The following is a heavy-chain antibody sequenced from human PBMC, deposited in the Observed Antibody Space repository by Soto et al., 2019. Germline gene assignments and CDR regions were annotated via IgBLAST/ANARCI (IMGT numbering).Heavy chain of an antibody. Sequence: GGSLRLSCAASGFTFNNYAMYWVRQTPGKGLEWVSAISGSGGTTYYADSVKGRFTISRDNSKNTLYLQMNSLRAEDTAVYYCAKDRWYSSRLTSLDSWGQGTLVTVSS. CDR2: ISGSGGTT. J-gene: IGHJ4*02. D-gene: IGHD6-13*01. CDR1: GFTFNNYA. V-gene: IGHV3-23*01. CDR3: AKDRWYSSRLTSLDS.